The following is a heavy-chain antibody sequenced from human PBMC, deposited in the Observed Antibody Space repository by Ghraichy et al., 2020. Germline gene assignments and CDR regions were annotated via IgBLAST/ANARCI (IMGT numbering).Heavy chain of an antibody. CDR2: IYYSGNT. J-gene: IGHJ6*02. CDR3: ARDDRPFSYGMDV. D-gene: IGHD3-22*01. V-gene: IGHV4-59*01. CDR1: GGSISNFY. Sequence: GSLRLSCTVSGGSISNFYWSWIRQPPGKGLEWIGYIYYSGNTHYKPSLKSRVTISVDTSKNQITLKLSSVTAADTAVYYCARDDRPFSYGMDVWGQGTTVTVAS.